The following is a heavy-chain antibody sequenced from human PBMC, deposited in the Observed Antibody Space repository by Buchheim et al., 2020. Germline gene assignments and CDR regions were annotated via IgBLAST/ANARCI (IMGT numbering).Heavy chain of an antibody. CDR2: VKRDGSET. CDR1: GFSFSSYW. CDR3: ARNREH. J-gene: IGHJ4*02. Sequence: EVQLVESGGGLVQPGGSLRLSCAASGFSFSSYWMNWVRQAPGKGLVWISRVKRDGSETFYADNVKGRFTISRDNDKNTLYLQMNSLRAEDTAVYYCARNREHWGQGTL. D-gene: IGHD1-1*01. V-gene: IGHV3-74*01.